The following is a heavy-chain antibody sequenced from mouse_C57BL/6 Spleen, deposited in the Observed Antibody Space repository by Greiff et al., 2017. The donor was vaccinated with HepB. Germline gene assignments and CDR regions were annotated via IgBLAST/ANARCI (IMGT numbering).Heavy chain of an antibody. CDR2: IYPGDGDT. CDR3: ARLGGNYAMDY. V-gene: IGHV1-82*01. CDR1: GYAFSSSW. J-gene: IGHJ4*01. Sequence: VQLQPSGPELVKPGASVKISCKASGYAFSSSWMNWVKQRPGKGLEWIGRIYPGDGDTNYNGKFKGKATLTADKSSSTAYMQRSSLTSEDSAVYFCARLGGNYAMDYWGQGTSVTVSS.